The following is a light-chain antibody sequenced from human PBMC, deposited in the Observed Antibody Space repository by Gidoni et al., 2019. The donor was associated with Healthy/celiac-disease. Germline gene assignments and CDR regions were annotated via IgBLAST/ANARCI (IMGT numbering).Light chain of an antibody. CDR3: SSYTSSSTVV. V-gene: IGLV2-14*01. Sequence: QSALTQPASVSGSPGQSITTSCAGTSSDVGGYNYVSWYQQHPGKAPKLMIYEVRNRPSGVSNRFSGSKSGNTASLTISGLQAEDEADYYCSSYTSSSTVVFGGGTKLTVL. J-gene: IGLJ2*01. CDR1: SSDVGGYNY. CDR2: EVR.